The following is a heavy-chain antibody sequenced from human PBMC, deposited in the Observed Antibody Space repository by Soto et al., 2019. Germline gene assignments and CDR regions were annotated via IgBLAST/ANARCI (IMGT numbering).Heavy chain of an antibody. CDR2: ISSSSSYT. J-gene: IGHJ4*02. V-gene: IGHV3-11*06. CDR1: GFTFSDYY. CDR3: ARALADYDY. Sequence: GGSLRLSCAASGFTFSDYYMSWIRQAPGKGLEWVSYISSSSSYTNYADYEKGRFTISRDNAKNSLYLQMNSLRAEDTAVYYCARALADYDYWGQGTLVTVSS. D-gene: IGHD6-13*01.